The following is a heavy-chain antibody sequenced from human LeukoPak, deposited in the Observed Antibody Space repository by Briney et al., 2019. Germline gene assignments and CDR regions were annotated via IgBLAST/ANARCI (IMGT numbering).Heavy chain of an antibody. J-gene: IGHJ6*03. CDR2: IYSGGST. D-gene: IGHD6-13*01. Sequence: GGSLRLSCAVSGFTFSSYGMNWVRQAPGKGLEWVSVIYSGGSTYYADSVKGRFTISRDNARNSLYLQMNSLRAEDTAVYYCARDREKQQLPQFFYYYYMDVWGKGTTVTVSS. CDR1: GFTFSSYG. CDR3: ARDREKQQLPQFFYYYYMDV. V-gene: IGHV3-66*01.